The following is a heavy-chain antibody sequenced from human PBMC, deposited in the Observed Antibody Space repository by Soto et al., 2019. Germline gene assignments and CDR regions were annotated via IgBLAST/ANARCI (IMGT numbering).Heavy chain of an antibody. CDR2: IIPSFGTA. V-gene: IGHV1-69*01. CDR3: ARNHGSLVPAATGGYFYYALDV. CDR1: GGTFSSYA. Sequence: QVQLVQSGAEVKKPGSSVKVSCKASGGTFSSYALSWVRQAPGQGLEWMGGIIPSFGTANYAQKFQGRVTITADEFTSTGYLERSSLRSEDTAVYYCARNHGSLVPAATGGYFYYALDVWGQGTTVIVSS. D-gene: IGHD2-2*01. J-gene: IGHJ6*02.